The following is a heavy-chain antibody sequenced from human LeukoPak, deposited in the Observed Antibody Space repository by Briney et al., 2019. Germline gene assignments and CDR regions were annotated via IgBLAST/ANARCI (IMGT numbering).Heavy chain of an antibody. D-gene: IGHD2-2*01. CDR1: GGSFSGYY. CDR3: ARESADIVVVPAARKNAFDI. CDR2: INHSGST. J-gene: IGHJ3*02. V-gene: IGHV4-34*01. Sequence: SETLSLTCAVYGGSFSGYYWSWIRQPPGKGLEWIGEINHSGSTNYNPSLKSRVTISVDTSKNQFSLKLSSVTAADTAVYYCARESADIVVVPAARKNAFDIWGQGTMVTVSS.